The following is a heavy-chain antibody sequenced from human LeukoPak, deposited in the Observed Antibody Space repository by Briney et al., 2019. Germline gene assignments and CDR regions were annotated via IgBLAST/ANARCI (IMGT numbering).Heavy chain of an antibody. V-gene: IGHV3-11*04. CDR1: GITFHRSY. Sequence: GGSLRLSCAPSGITFHRSYMSWLRQAPGKGLEWISFMYTGGSTIYYADSVKGRFTISRDNAKSSLHLQMNSLSAEDTAVYYCATTAGHPKGCDFWGRGTLVTVSS. CDR2: MYTGGSTI. D-gene: IGHD6-19*01. J-gene: IGHJ4*02. CDR3: ATTAGHPKGCDF.